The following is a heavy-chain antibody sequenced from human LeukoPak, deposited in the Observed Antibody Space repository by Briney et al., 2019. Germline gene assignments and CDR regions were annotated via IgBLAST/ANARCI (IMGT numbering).Heavy chain of an antibody. D-gene: IGHD3-16*02. J-gene: IGHJ5*02. CDR3: ARDENGYVWGSFRA. CDR1: GGSISSSSYY. Sequence: SETLSLTCTVSGGSISSSSYYWGWIRQPPGKGLEWIGNIYYSGSTYYNPSLESRVTMSLETSKNQFSLKLSSVTAADTAVYYCARDENGYVWGSFRAWGQGTLVTVSS. V-gene: IGHV4-39*07. CDR2: IYYSGST.